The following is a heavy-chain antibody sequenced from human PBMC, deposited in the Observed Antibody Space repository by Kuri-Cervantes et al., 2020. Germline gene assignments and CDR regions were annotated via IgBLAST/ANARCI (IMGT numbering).Heavy chain of an antibody. D-gene: IGHD6-6*01. J-gene: IGHJ4*02. Sequence: GESLKISCAASGFTFSSSWMHWVCQAPEKGLEWVADIKCDGSEKYYVDSVKGRFTISRDNAKNSLYLQMNSLRDEDTAVYYCARDWEAARVFDYWGQGTLVTVSS. CDR3: ARDWEAARVFDY. V-gene: IGHV3-52*01. CDR2: IKCDGSEK. CDR1: GFTFSSSW.